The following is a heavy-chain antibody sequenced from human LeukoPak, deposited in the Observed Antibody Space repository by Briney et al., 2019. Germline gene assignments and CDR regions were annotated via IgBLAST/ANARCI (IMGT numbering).Heavy chain of an antibody. CDR2: IKQDGSEK. D-gene: IGHD6-13*01. CDR3: AKELYGSSWYVFDY. Sequence: PGGSLRLSCAASGFTFSSYWMHWVRQAPGKGLEWVANIKQDGSEKYYVDSVKGRFTISRDNAKNTLYLQMNSLRAEDTAVYYCAKELYGSSWYVFDYWGQGTLVTVSS. J-gene: IGHJ4*02. V-gene: IGHV3-7*03. CDR1: GFTFSSYW.